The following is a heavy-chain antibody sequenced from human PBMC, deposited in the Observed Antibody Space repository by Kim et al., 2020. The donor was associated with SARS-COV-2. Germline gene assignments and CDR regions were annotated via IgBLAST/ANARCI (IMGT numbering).Heavy chain of an antibody. CDR3: VRASGWLPRS. D-gene: IGHD6-19*01. J-gene: IGHJ5*02. V-gene: IGHV3-43*02. CDR2: ISGNGETK. Sequence: GGSLRLSCAASGFTFDHSAMHWVRQAPGKGLEWVSLISGNGETKYYADSVEGRFSISIDNSKNSLYLKMNSLRIEDTALYYCVRASGWLPRSWGQGTLVTISS. CDR1: GFTFDHSA.